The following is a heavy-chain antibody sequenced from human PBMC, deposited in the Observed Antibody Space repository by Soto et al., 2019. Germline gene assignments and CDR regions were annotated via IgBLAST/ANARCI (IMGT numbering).Heavy chain of an antibody. Sequence: EVQLVESGGDSVQPGGSLRLSCAVSGFTFSHYWMTWVRQAPGKGLEWVANIKEDGSQKNYVDSVKGRFTVSRDNTKNSLYLQMNSLRAEDTAVYYCARSGSEVDYWGQGTLVIVSS. J-gene: IGHJ4*02. V-gene: IGHV3-7*01. CDR2: IKEDGSQK. CDR1: GFTFSHYW. CDR3: ARSGSEVDY. D-gene: IGHD3-10*01.